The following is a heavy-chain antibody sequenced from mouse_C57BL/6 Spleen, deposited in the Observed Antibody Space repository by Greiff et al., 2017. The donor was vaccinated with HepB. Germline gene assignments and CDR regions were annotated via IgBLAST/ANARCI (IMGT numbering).Heavy chain of an antibody. Sequence: VQLQQPGAELVRPGSSVKLSCKASGYTFTSYWMHWVKQRPIQGLEWIGNIDPSDSETHYNQKFKDKATLTVDKSSSTAYMQLSSLTSEDSAVYYCARGKFGDYDGFAYWGQGTLVTVSA. CDR1: GYTFTSYW. CDR3: ARGKFGDYDGFAY. J-gene: IGHJ3*01. V-gene: IGHV1-52*01. CDR2: IDPSDSET. D-gene: IGHD2-4*01.